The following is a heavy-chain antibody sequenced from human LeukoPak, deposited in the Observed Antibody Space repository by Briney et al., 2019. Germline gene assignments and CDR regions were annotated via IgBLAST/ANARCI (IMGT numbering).Heavy chain of an antibody. CDR3: AKDGGSDPDSFDI. CDR1: GFTFSSYE. Sequence: SGGSLRLSCAASGFTFSSYEMNWVRQAPGKGLEWVSYISSSGSTTYYADSVKGRFTFSRDNAKNSLYLQMNSLRAEDTAVYYCAKDGGSDPDSFDIWGQGTMVTVSS. CDR2: ISSSGSTT. D-gene: IGHD2-15*01. V-gene: IGHV3-48*03. J-gene: IGHJ3*02.